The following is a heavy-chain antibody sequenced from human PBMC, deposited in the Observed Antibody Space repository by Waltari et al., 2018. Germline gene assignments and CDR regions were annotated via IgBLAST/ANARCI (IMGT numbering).Heavy chain of an antibody. CDR3: ATGSSGSYFDY. V-gene: IGHV1-24*01. CDR1: GYTLTELS. J-gene: IGHJ4*02. Sequence: QVQLVQSGADVTKPGASVKVSCKVSGYTLTELSMHWGGQAPGKELGGLGGFDPEDGETIYAQKFKGRVTMTEDTSTDTAYMELSSVRSEDTAVYYCATGSSGSYFDYWGQGTRVTVSS. D-gene: IGHD1-26*01. CDR2: FDPEDGET.